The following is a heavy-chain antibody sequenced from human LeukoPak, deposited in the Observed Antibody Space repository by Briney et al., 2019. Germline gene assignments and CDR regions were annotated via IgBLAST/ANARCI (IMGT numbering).Heavy chain of an antibody. D-gene: IGHD3-22*01. V-gene: IGHV3-11*04. CDR2: ISSSGSTM. J-gene: IGHJ4*02. CDR1: GFTFNDYD. CDR3: ARSSYYYDSSGYYYKYYFDY. Sequence: GGSLRLSCAASGFTFNDYDMTWIRQAPGKGLEWISKISSSGSTMYYADSVKGRFTISRDNAKNSLYLQMNSLRAEDTAVYYCARSSYYYDSSGYYYKYYFDYWGQGTLVTVSS.